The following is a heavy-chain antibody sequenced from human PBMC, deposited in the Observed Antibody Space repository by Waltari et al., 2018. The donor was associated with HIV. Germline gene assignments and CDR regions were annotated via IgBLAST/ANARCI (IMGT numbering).Heavy chain of an antibody. CDR1: VYTFSSYW. CDR2: IYPGDSET. J-gene: IGHJ3*01. Sequence: EEQLVQSGAEVKKPGESLKISCKGSVYTFSSYWIAWVRQMPGKGLEWMGFIYPGDSETKYSPSFQGQVTISVDKSIRTAYLQLSSLKASDSAMYYCARRFGGVNAFDVWGQGTMVTVSS. CDR3: ARRFGGVNAFDV. V-gene: IGHV5-51*01. D-gene: IGHD3-16*01.